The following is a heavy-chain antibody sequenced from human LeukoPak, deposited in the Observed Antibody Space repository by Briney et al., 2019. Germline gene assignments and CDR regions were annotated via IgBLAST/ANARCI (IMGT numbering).Heavy chain of an antibody. V-gene: IGHV4-39*07. Sequence: SETLSLTCTVSGGSISSSSYYWGWIRQPPGKGLEWIGSIYYSGSTYYNPSLKSRVTISVDTSKNQFSLKLSSVTAADTAVYYCARMRHCSSTSCFRPYWFDPWGQGTLVTVSS. D-gene: IGHD2-2*01. CDR3: ARMRHCSSTSCFRPYWFDP. CDR2: IYYSGST. CDR1: GGSISSSSYY. J-gene: IGHJ5*02.